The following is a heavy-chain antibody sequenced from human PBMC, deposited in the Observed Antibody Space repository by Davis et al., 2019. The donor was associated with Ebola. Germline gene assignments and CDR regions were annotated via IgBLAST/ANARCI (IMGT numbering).Heavy chain of an antibody. J-gene: IGHJ3*02. Sequence: ASVKVSCKASGYTFTGYYMHWVRQAPGQGLEWMGRINPNSGGTNYAQKFQGRVTMTRDTSISTAYMELSRLRSDDTAVYYCARGTYGSRPDAFDIWGQGTMVTVSS. CDR3: ARGTYGSRPDAFDI. CDR1: GYTFTGYY. V-gene: IGHV1-2*06. CDR2: INPNSGGT. D-gene: IGHD3-10*01.